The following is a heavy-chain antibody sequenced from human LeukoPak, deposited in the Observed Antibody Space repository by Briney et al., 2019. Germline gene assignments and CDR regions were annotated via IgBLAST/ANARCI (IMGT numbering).Heavy chain of an antibody. Sequence: SETLSLTCTVSGGSISSYYWSWIRQPPGKGLEWIGYIYYSGSTTYNPSLKSRVTISVDTSKDQFSLKLSSVTAADTAVYYCARAPYYDSSGYFLYYYYGMDVWGQGTTVTVSS. CDR2: IYYSGST. V-gene: IGHV4-59*01. J-gene: IGHJ6*02. CDR1: GGSISSYY. CDR3: ARAPYYDSSGYFLYYYYGMDV. D-gene: IGHD3-22*01.